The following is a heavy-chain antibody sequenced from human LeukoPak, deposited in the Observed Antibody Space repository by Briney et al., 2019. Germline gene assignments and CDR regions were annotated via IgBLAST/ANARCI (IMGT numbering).Heavy chain of an antibody. V-gene: IGHV3-23*01. D-gene: IGHD2-21*02. CDR3: ANQRPLCGGDCYLGGFDY. CDR2: ISGSGGST. CDR1: GFTFSSYA. Sequence: PGGSLRLSCAASGFTFSSYAMSWVRQAPGKGLEWVSAISGSGGSTYYADSVKGRFTISRDNSKNTLYLQMNSLRAEDTAVYYCANQRPLCGGDCYLGGFDYWGQGTLVTVSS. J-gene: IGHJ4*02.